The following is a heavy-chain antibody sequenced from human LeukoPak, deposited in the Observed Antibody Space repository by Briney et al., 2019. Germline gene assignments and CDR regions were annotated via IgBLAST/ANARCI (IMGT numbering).Heavy chain of an antibody. J-gene: IGHJ4*02. Sequence: SETLSLTCTVSGGSISSYYWSWIRQPPGKGLEWIGYIYYSGSTNYNPSLKSRVTISVDTSKNQFSLKLSSVTAADTAVYYCARAPTSSGWYIGYWGQGTLVTVSS. CDR3: ARAPTSSGWYIGY. V-gene: IGHV4-59*01. CDR1: GGSISSYY. D-gene: IGHD6-19*01. CDR2: IYYSGST.